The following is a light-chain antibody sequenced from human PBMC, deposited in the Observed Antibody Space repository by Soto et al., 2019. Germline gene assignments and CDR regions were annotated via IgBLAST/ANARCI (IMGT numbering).Light chain of an antibody. Sequence: DMQRTQSPSSLSASIGDRVTITCRASQTVNTYLHWYQQKPGKAPKLLIYAASSLQSGVPSRFSGSGSGTDVTLTISSLQPEDFATYYCEQSYSTPLTSGGGTKVDIK. J-gene: IGKJ4*01. CDR3: EQSYSTPLT. V-gene: IGKV1-39*01. CDR1: QTVNTY. CDR2: AAS.